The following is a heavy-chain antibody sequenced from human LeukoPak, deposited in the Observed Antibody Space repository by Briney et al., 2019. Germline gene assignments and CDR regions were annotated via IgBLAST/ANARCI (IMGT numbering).Heavy chain of an antibody. J-gene: IGHJ4*02. D-gene: IGHD6-13*01. Sequence: NAGGSLRLSCAASGFTFSSYSMNWVRQAPGKGLEWVSHISSSGSYRNYADSVKGRSTISRDNAKNSLYLQMNSLRADDTAVYYCARADSSSWFDYWGQGVLVTVSS. V-gene: IGHV3-21*05. CDR1: GFTFSSYS. CDR2: ISSSGSYR. CDR3: ARADSSSWFDY.